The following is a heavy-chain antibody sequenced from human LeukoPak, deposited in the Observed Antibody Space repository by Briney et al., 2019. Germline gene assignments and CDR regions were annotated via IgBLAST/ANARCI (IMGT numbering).Heavy chain of an antibody. V-gene: IGHV1-69*05. CDR1: GGTFSSYA. D-gene: IGHD1-20*01. CDR3: ATPGALRYNWNYLNY. CDR2: IIPIFGTA. Sequence: ASVKVSCEASGGTFSSYAISWVRQAPGQGLEWMGGIIPIFGTANYAQKFQGRVTITTDDSTSTAYMELSSLRPEDTAMYYCATPGALRYNWNYLNYWGQGTLVTVSS. J-gene: IGHJ4*02.